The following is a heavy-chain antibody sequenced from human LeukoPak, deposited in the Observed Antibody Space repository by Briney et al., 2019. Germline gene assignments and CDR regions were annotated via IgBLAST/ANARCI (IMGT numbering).Heavy chain of an antibody. CDR2: ISAYNGNT. V-gene: IGHV1-18*04. J-gene: IGHJ4*02. CDR3: ARDNRWIAAAGTGSPLYYFDY. D-gene: IGHD6-13*01. CDR1: GYTFTSYG. Sequence: ASVKVSCKASGYTFTSYGISWVRQAPGQGLEWMGWISAYNGNTNYAQKLQGRVTMTTDTSTSTAYMELRSLRSDDTAVCYCARDNRWIAAAGTGSPLYYFDYWGQGTLVTVSS.